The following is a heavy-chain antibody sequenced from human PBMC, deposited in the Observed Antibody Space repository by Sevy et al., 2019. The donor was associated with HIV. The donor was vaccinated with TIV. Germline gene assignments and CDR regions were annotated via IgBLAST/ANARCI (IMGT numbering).Heavy chain of an antibody. J-gene: IGHJ3*01. CDR1: GGSFSGYY. D-gene: IGHD2-15*01. V-gene: IGHV4-34*01. Sequence: SETLSLTCAVYGGSFSGYYWSWIRQPPGKGLEWIGEINHSGGTNYNPSLKSRVTISVDTSKNQFSLKLNSVTAADTAVYYCARHCTGSSCFYAFDLWGQGTMVTVSS. CDR2: INHSGGT. CDR3: ARHCTGSSCFYAFDL.